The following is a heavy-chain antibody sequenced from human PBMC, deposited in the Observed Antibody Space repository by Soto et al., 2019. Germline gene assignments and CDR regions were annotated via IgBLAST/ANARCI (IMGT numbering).Heavy chain of an antibody. Sequence: PGGSLRLSCAASGFTFSNAWMNWVRQAPGKGLEWVGRIKSKTDGGTTDYAAPVKGRFTISRDDSKNTLYLQMNSLKTEDTAVYYCAADVPVESPLIAHGGQGILVTVSS. J-gene: IGHJ4*02. CDR2: IKSKTDGGTT. CDR3: AADVPVESPLIAH. CDR1: GFTFSNAW. D-gene: IGHD2-8*01. V-gene: IGHV3-15*07.